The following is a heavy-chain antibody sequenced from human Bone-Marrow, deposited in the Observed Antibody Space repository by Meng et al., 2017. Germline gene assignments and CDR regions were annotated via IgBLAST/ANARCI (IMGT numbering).Heavy chain of an antibody. V-gene: IGHV1-69*05. CDR1: GGTFSSYA. J-gene: IGHJ6*02. CDR3: ARGGLGAYGPYYYYGMDV. D-gene: IGHD3-16*01. CDR2: LIPIFRTA. Sequence: SVKVSCKASGGTFSSYAITWVRQAPGQGLEWMGGLIPIFRTANYAQKFQGRVTITTDESTSTAYMDLTSLRSEDTAVYYCARGGLGAYGPYYYYGMDVWGQGTTVTVSS.